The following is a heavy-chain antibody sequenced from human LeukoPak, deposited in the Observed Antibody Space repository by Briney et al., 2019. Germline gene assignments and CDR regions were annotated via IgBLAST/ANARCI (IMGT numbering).Heavy chain of an antibody. CDR2: ISSSSSYI. V-gene: IGHV3-21*01. CDR3: ARDSTIVGATTSDY. J-gene: IGHJ4*02. Sequence: GGSLRLSCAASGFTFSSYSMNWVRQAPGKGLEWVSSISSSSSYIYYADSVKGRFTISRDNAKNSLYMQMNSLRAEDTAVYYCARDSTIVGATTSDYWGQGTRVTVSS. D-gene: IGHD1-26*01. CDR1: GFTFSSYS.